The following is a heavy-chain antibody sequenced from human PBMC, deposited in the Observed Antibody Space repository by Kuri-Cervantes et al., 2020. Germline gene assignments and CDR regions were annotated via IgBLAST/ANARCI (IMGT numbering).Heavy chain of an antibody. D-gene: IGHD2/OR15-2a*01. Sequence: TLSLTCAISGDSVSSNSAAWDWVRQSPSGGLEWLGRTYYRSKWYNDYAVSVKSRITINSDTSKNQFSLQSNSVTPEDTAVYYCAREEVSGSNYYYYMDVWGKGATVTVSS. CDR2: TYYRSKWYN. CDR3: AREEVSGSNYYYYMDV. J-gene: IGHJ6*03. CDR1: GDSVSSNSAA. V-gene: IGHV6-1*01.